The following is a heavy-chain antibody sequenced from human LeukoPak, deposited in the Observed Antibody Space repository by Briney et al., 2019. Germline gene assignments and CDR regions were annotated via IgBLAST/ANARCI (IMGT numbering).Heavy chain of an antibody. D-gene: IGHD3-10*01. CDR1: GGTFSSYA. Sequence: SVKVSCKASGGTFSSYAISWVRQAPGQGLEWMGGIIPIFGTANYAQKFQGRVTITADKSTSTAYMELSSLRSEDTAVYYCASTGSLVRGVTDYWGQGTLVTVSS. J-gene: IGHJ4*02. CDR2: IIPIFGTA. CDR3: ASTGSLVRGVTDY. V-gene: IGHV1-69*06.